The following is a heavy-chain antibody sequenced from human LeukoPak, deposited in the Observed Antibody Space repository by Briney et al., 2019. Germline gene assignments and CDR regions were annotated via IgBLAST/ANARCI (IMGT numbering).Heavy chain of an antibody. V-gene: IGHV3-23*01. D-gene: IGHD6-13*01. CDR2: ITGSGGTK. CDR1: GFTFSSYA. CDR3: AKDLAPFSSGWYAFDY. J-gene: IGHJ4*02. Sequence: PGGSLRLSCAASGFTFSSYAMSWVRQAPGKGLEWVSAITGSGGTKYYADSVKGRFTISRDSSKNTLFLQMNSLRAEDTALYSCAKDLAPFSSGWYAFDYWGRGILVTVSS.